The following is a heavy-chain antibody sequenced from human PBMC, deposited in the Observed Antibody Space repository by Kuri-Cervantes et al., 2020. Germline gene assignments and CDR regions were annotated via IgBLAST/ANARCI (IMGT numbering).Heavy chain of an antibody. D-gene: IGHD1-7*01. V-gene: IGHV1-69*05. CDR3: ARGREITGTTTHFDY. Sequence: SVKVSCKASGYTLTSFGISWVRQAPGQGLEWMGGIIPIFGTANYAQKFQGRVTITTDESTSTAYMELSSLRSEDTAVYYCARGREITGTTTHFDYWGQGTLVTVSS. CDR2: IIPIFGTA. CDR1: GYTLTSFG. J-gene: IGHJ4*02.